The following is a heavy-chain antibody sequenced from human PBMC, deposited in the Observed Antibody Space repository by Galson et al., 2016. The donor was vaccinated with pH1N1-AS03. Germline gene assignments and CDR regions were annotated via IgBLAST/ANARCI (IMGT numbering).Heavy chain of an antibody. J-gene: IGHJ4*02. CDR3: ARGRGYGQYYFDY. Sequence: SLRLSCAASGFTFSNYGMHWVRQAPGKGLEWVAVIWYDGSNKYYADSVKGRFTISRDNTKNTLYLQMNSLRVEDTAGYFCARGRGYGQYYFDYWGQGTLVTVSS. V-gene: IGHV3-33*01. CDR1: GFTFSNYG. D-gene: IGHD3-10*01. CDR2: IWYDGSNK.